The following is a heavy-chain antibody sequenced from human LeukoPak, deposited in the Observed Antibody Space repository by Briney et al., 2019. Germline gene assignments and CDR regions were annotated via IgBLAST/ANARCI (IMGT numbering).Heavy chain of an antibody. CDR1: GFTFSSYG. V-gene: IGHV3-33*06. D-gene: IGHD5-24*01. CDR3: AKDRMATITGFDY. CDR2: IWYDGSNK. J-gene: IGHJ4*02. Sequence: GGSLRLSCAASGFTFSSYGMHWVRQAPGKGLEWVAVIWYDGSNKYYADSVKGRFTISRDNSKKTLYLQMNSLRAEDTAVYYCAKDRMATITGFDYWGQGTLVTVSS.